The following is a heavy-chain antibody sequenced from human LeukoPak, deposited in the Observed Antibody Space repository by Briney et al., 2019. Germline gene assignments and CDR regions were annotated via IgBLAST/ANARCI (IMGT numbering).Heavy chain of an antibody. Sequence: GGSLRLSCAASGFSFSSYGMHWVRQPPGKGLAWVAVISYDGSNKYYADSVKGRFTISRDNSKNTLYLQMNSLRAEDTAVYYCAKEQDDSSGLDAFDIWGQGTMVTVSS. CDR1: GFSFSSYG. D-gene: IGHD3-22*01. V-gene: IGHV3-30*18. CDR3: AKEQDDSSGLDAFDI. J-gene: IGHJ3*02. CDR2: ISYDGSNK.